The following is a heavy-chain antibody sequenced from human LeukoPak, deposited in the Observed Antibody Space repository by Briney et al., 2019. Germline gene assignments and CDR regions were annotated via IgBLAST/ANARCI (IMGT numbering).Heavy chain of an antibody. J-gene: IGHJ6*03. CDR2: IIPIFGTT. CDR1: GGTFSSYA. CDR3: ARVVGLAGYSSSWYSGYYYYMDV. V-gene: IGHV1-69*06. D-gene: IGHD6-13*01. Sequence: SVKVSCKASGGTFSSYAISWVRQAPGQGLEWMGGIIPIFGTTNYAQKFQDRVTITADKSTSTAYMELSSLRSEDTAVYYCARVVGLAGYSSSWYSGYYYYMDVWGKGTTVTVSS.